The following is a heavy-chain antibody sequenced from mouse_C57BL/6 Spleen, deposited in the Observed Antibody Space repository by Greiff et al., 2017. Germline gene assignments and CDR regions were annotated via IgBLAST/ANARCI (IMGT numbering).Heavy chain of an antibody. V-gene: IGHV1-81*01. D-gene: IGHD2-4*01. J-gene: IGHJ4*01. CDR3: ARDYDYDGVYAMDY. CDR1: GYTFTSYG. CDR2: IYPRSGNT. Sequence: VQLQESGAELARPGASVKLSCKASGYTFTSYGISWVSQRTGQGLEWIGVIYPRSGNTYYNEKLKGKATLTADKSSSTAYMELHILTSEDSAVYFCARDYDYDGVYAMDYWGQGTSVTVSS.